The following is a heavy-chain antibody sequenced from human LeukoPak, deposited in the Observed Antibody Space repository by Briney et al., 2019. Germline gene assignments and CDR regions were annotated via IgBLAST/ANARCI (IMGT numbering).Heavy chain of an antibody. J-gene: IGHJ4*02. CDR3: ARDVSYSSSWYVY. Sequence: QHWGALGLSCAASGLTFSTKGMHGVGQAPAKGLGGGAVIWYDGSNKYYADSVKGRFTISRDNSKNTLYLQMNSLRAEDTAVYYCARDVSYSSSWYVYWGQGTLVAVSS. CDR2: IWYDGSNK. CDR1: GLTFSTKG. D-gene: IGHD6-13*01. V-gene: IGHV3-33*01.